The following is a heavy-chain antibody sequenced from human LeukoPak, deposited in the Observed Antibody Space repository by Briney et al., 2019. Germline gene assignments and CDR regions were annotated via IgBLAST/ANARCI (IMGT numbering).Heavy chain of an antibody. D-gene: IGHD3-10*01. CDR2: IYYSGST. J-gene: IGHJ6*02. CDR3: ASSARGYYGMDV. CDR1: GGSISSSSYY. V-gene: IGHV4-39*07. Sequence: SETLSLTCTVSGGSISSSSYYWGWIRQPPGKGLEWIGSIYYSGSTYYNPSLKSRVTISVDTSMNQFSLKLSSVTAADTAVYYCASSARGYYGMDVWGQGTTVTVSS.